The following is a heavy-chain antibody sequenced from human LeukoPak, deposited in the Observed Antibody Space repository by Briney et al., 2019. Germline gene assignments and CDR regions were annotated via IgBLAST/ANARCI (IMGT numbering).Heavy chain of an antibody. CDR1: GYTFTGYY. V-gene: IGHV1-2*02. D-gene: IGHD6-19*01. CDR2: INPNSGGT. Sequence: ASVKVSCKASGYTFTGYYMHWVRQAPGQGLEWMGWINPNSGGTNYAQKFQGRVTMTRDTSISTAYMELRSLRSDDTAVYYCARMSQLGYSSGYDAFDIWGQGTMVTVSS. J-gene: IGHJ3*02. CDR3: ARMSQLGYSSGYDAFDI.